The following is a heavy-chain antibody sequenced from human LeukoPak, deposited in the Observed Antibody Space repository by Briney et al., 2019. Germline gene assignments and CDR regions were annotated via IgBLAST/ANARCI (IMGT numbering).Heavy chain of an antibody. CDR1: GDSISSSSYY. CDR2: IYYTGDA. V-gene: IGHV4-39*07. D-gene: IGHD3-9*01. Sequence: SETLSLTCTVPGDSISSSSYYWGWIRQPPGKGLEYIGTIYYTGDAYYNPSLKGRVTISIDTSRKQFSLRLNSVTAADTAVYYCARRGLRYFDWPPYYYYMDVWGKGTTVTVSS. J-gene: IGHJ6*03. CDR3: ARRGLRYFDWPPYYYYMDV.